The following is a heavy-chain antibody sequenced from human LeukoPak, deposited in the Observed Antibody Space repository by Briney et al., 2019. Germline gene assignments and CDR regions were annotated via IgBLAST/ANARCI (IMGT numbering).Heavy chain of an antibody. CDR1: GLPFSSYA. CDR2: ISSSSSYI. V-gene: IGHV3-21*01. J-gene: IGHJ5*02. Sequence: GGSLRLSCTAYGLPFSSYAMSWARQAPGKGLEWVSSISSSSSYIYYADSVKGRFTISRDNAKHSLYLQMNSLRAEYTAVYYCARDNEGYSSRSNWFDPWGQGTLVTVSS. D-gene: IGHD6-13*01. CDR3: ARDNEGYSSRSNWFDP.